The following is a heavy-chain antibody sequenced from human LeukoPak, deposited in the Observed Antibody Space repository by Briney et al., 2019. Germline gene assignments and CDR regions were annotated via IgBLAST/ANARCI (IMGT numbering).Heavy chain of an antibody. J-gene: IGHJ4*02. D-gene: IGHD4-17*01. CDR3: AGATSFTSVYYFDY. CDR2: IKQDGSEK. V-gene: IGHV3-7*01. Sequence: GGSLRLSCEASGFTLSNYWMNWVRQAPGKGLEWVANIKQDGSEKYYVDSVKGRFTISRDNGKNSLYLQMNSLRAEDTAVYYCAGATSFTSVYYFDYWGQGTLVTVSS. CDR1: GFTLSNYW.